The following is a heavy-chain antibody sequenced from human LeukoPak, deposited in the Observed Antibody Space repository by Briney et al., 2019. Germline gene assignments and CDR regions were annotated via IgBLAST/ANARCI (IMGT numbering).Heavy chain of an antibody. CDR1: GGSISSYY. J-gene: IGHJ4*02. Sequence: SETLSLTCTVSGGSISSYYWSWIRQPPGKGLEWIGSIYYSGSTYYNPSLKSRVTISVDTSKNQFSLKLSSVTAADTAVYYCARLITGDSYGFDYWGQGTLVTVSS. D-gene: IGHD5-18*01. CDR2: IYYSGST. CDR3: ARLITGDSYGFDY. V-gene: IGHV4-39*01.